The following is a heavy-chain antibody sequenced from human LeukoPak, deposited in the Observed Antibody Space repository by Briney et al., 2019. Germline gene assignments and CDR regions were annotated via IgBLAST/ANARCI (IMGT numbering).Heavy chain of an antibody. Sequence: ASVTVSFKASGYTFTNYDIKGVRQAAGQGREGMGWMNPNSGNTGYAQKFQGRVTITADKSTSTAYMELSSLRSEDTAVYYCAREDGYNFDFDYWGQGTLVTVSS. D-gene: IGHD5-24*01. CDR2: MNPNSGNT. J-gene: IGHJ4*02. V-gene: IGHV1-8*01. CDR3: AREDGYNFDFDY. CDR1: GYTFTNYD.